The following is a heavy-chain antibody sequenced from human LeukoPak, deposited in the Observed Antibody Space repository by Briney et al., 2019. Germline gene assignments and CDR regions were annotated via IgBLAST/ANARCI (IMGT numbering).Heavy chain of an antibody. CDR1: GGSISSYY. D-gene: IGHD3-3*01. CDR2: IYTSGST. Sequence: SETLSLTCTVSGGSISSYYWSWIRQPAGKGLEWIGRIYTSGSTNYNPSLKSRVTMSVDTSKNQFSLKLSSVTAADTAVYYCARDPTKIFGVVSVSGRNWFDPWGQGTLVTVSS. V-gene: IGHV4-4*07. CDR3: ARDPTKIFGVVSVSGRNWFDP. J-gene: IGHJ5*02.